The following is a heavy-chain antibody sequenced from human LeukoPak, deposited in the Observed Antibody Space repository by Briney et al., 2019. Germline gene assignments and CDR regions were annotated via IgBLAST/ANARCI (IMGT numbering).Heavy chain of an antibody. Sequence: PSETLSLTCAVYGGSISSYYWSWIRQPPGKGLEWIGYIYYSGSTNYNPSLKSRVTISVDTSKNQFSLKLSSVTAADTAVYYCARLEYSSSWYVDYWGQGTLVTVSS. CDR3: ARLEYSSSWYVDY. V-gene: IGHV4-59*01. CDR2: IYYSGST. J-gene: IGHJ4*02. CDR1: GGSISSYY. D-gene: IGHD6-13*01.